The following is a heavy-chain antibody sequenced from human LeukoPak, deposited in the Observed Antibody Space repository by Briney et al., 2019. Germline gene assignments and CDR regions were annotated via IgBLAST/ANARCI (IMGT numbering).Heavy chain of an antibody. V-gene: IGHV4-59*07. CDR2: IYHTGIS. Sequence: SDTLSLTCNVSGDSITSHYWNWIRQPPGKGLEWLGYIYHTGISKFHPSLKSRVSMSVDTAKNQFFLKVNSVTAADTAVYHCARSVDYFDNTGPHMMLGYWGQGSLVTASS. D-gene: IGHD3-22*01. J-gene: IGHJ4*02. CDR3: ARSVDYFDNTGPHMMLGY. CDR1: GDSITSHY.